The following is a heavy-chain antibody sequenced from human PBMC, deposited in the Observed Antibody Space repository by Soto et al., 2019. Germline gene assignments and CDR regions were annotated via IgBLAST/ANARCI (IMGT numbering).Heavy chain of an antibody. CDR3: ARARKYYDFWSGYYRGDYFDY. J-gene: IGHJ4*02. V-gene: IGHV4-59*01. Sequence: SETLSLTCTVSGGSISSYYWSWIRQPPGKGLEWIGYICYSGSTNYNPSIQSRVTISVATSKNQFSLKLSSVTAADTAVYYCARARKYYDFWSGYYRGDYFDYWGQGTLVTVSS. D-gene: IGHD3-3*01. CDR2: ICYSGST. CDR1: GGSISSYY.